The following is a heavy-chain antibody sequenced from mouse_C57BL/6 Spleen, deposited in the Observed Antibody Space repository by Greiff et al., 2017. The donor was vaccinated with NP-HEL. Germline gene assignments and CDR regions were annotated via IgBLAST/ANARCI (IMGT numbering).Heavy chain of an antibody. Sequence: QVQLQQPGAELVKPGASVKLSCKASGYTFTSYWMHWVKQRPGQGLEWIGMIHPDSGSTNYNEKFKSKATLTVDKSSSTAYMQLSSLTSEDSAVYYCASVITTVVLDYWGQGTTLTVSS. CDR1: GYTFTSYW. CDR3: ASVITTVVLDY. CDR2: IHPDSGST. D-gene: IGHD1-1*01. J-gene: IGHJ2*01. V-gene: IGHV1-64*01.